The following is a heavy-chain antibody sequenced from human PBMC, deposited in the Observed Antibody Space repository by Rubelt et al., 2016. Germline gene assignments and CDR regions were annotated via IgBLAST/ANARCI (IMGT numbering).Heavy chain of an antibody. J-gene: IGHJ5*02. Sequence: YADSVKGRFTISRDNSKNTLYLQMNSLRAEDTAVYYCAKDGITMVRGRFDPWGQGTLVTVSS. D-gene: IGHD3-10*01. CDR3: AKDGITMVRGRFDP. V-gene: IGHV3-23*01.